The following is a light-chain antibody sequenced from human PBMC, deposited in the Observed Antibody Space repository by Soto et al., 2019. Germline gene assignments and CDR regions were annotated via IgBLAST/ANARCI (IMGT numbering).Light chain of an antibody. V-gene: IGLV1-40*01. CDR1: SSNIGAGYD. CDR3: RSSDSSLRGLV. J-gene: IGLJ2*01. Sequence: QSVLTQPHSVSGAPGQRVTISCTGSSSNIGAGYDVHWYQQLPGTAPNLLMYGNNIRPSGVPDRFSDSQSGTSASLAITGLQAEDEAASFCRSSDSSLRGLVFGGGAKLTVL. CDR2: GNN.